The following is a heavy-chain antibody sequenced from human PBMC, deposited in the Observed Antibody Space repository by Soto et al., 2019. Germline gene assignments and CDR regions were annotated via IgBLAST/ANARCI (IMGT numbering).Heavy chain of an antibody. CDR1: GVSISSYF. J-gene: IGHJ5*02. Sequence: TCTVSGVSISSYFWSWIRQPPGKGLEWIGYIYYSGSTNYNPSLKSRVTISVDTSKNQFSLKLSSVSTADTAVYYCARYSSTSRWFDPWGQGTLVTVS. CDR3: ARYSSTSRWFDP. CDR2: IYYSGST. D-gene: IGHD6-19*01. V-gene: IGHV4-59*01.